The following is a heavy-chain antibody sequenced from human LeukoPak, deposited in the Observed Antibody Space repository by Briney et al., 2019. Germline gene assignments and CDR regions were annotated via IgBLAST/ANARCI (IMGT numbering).Heavy chain of an antibody. CDR2: IIPILGIA. CDR3: ARAPLGPGFYYESTGYYYFDC. V-gene: IGHV1-69*02. J-gene: IGHJ4*02. D-gene: IGHD3-22*01. Sequence: SVKVSCKASGGTFSSYTISWVRQAPGQGLEWMGRIIPILGIANYAQKFQGRVTITADKSTSTAYMELSSLRSNDTAVYFCARAPLGPGFYYESTGYYYFDCWGQGSLVTVSS. CDR1: GGTFSSYT.